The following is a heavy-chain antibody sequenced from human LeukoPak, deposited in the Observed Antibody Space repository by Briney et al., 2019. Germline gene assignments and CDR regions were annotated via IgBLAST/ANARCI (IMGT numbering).Heavy chain of an antibody. J-gene: IGHJ4*02. Sequence: GGSLRLSCAASGFTFSDYYMTWIRQAPGKGLEWVSTIFGSVGDTYYTDSVKGRFTISRDNSKNRLYLQMRSLRAEDTAVYFCAKDFAAAPGTVFHFDSWGQGTLVTVSS. V-gene: IGHV3-23*01. CDR2: IFGSVGDT. CDR1: GFTFSDYY. CDR3: AKDFAAAPGTVFHFDS. D-gene: IGHD6-13*01.